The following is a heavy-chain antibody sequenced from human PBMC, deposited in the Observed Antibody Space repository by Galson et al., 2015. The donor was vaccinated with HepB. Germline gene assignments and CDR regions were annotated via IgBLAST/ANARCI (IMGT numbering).Heavy chain of an antibody. J-gene: IGHJ4*02. D-gene: IGHD5-12*01. Sequence: SETLSLTCTVSGGSISSSSYYWGWIRQPPGKGLEWIGSIYYSGSTYYNPSLKSRVTISVDTSKNQFSLKLSSVTAADTAVYYCARLSRGYSGYGNDGDYAYWGQGTLVTVSS. CDR3: ARLSRGYSGYGNDGDYAY. CDR1: GGSISSSSYY. CDR2: IYYSGST. V-gene: IGHV4-39*01.